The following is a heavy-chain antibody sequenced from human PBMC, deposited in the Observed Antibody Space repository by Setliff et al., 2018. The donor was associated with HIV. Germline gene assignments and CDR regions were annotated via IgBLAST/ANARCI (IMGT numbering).Heavy chain of an antibody. CDR1: GFPFSNYC. D-gene: IGHD2-2*01. J-gene: IGHJ4*02. CDR3: ARGKIVVVPAAMRPFDY. V-gene: IGHV3-48*04. CDR2: ISSSGDSV. Sequence: GGSLRLSCAASGFPFSNYCMNWVRQAPGKGLQWLSYISSSGDSVYGDSMKGRITISRDNAKNTLYLQMNSLRAEDTAVYYCARGKIVVVPAAMRPFDYWGQGTLVTVSS.